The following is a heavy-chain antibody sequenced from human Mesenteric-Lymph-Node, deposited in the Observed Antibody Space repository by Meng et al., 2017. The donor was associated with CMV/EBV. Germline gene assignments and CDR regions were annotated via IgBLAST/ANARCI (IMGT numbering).Heavy chain of an antibody. CDR3: ARVVVVRNSGIAAAGTDY. CDR2: INHSGRT. V-gene: IGHV4-34*01. D-gene: IGHD6-13*01. J-gene: IGHJ4*02. Sequence: SFSVYYWSWIRQPPGKGLEWIGEINHSGRTNYNPSLKSRVTISVDTSKNQFSLKLSSVTAADTAVYYCARVVVVRNSGIAAAGTDYWGQGTLVTVSS. CDR1: SFSVYY.